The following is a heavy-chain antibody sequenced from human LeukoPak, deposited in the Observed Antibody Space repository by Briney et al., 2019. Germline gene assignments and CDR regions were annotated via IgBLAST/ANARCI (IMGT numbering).Heavy chain of an antibody. D-gene: IGHD3-10*01. CDR2: ISSSGSTI. V-gene: IGHV3-48*03. Sequence: GGSLRLSCAASGFTFSSYEMNWVRQAPGKGLEGVSYISSSGSTIYYADSVKGRFTISRDNAKNSLYLQMNSLRAEDTAVYYCARDRIPYYGSGSYSYWGQGTLVTVSS. CDR3: ARDRIPYYGSGSYSY. CDR1: GFTFSSYE. J-gene: IGHJ4*02.